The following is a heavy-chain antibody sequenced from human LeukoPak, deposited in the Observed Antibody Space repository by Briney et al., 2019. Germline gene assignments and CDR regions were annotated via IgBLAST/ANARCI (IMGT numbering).Heavy chain of an antibody. CDR1: GFTFSSYE. CDR2: ISSSGSTI. D-gene: IGHD3-10*01. CDR3: ARDPTPYYHGSGSPHDAFDI. J-gene: IGHJ3*02. V-gene: IGHV3-48*03. Sequence: GGSLRLSRAASGFTFSSYEMNWVRQAPGKGLEWVSYISSSGSTIYYADSVKGRFTISRDNAKNSLYPQMNSLRAEDTAVYYCARDPTPYYHGSGSPHDAFDIWGQGTMVTVSS.